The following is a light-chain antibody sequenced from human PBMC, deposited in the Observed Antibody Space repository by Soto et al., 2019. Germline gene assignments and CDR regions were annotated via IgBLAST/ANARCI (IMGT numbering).Light chain of an antibody. V-gene: IGKV1-39*01. Sequence: DIQITHSRSSLSSSVLYRFSMTCLTSQSISRYLNWYQQKPGRAPKLLIYGASTLESGVPSRFSGSGSGTDFTLTINNLQPEDFASYFCQESYSTPLTFGGGTKVDIK. CDR1: QSISRY. CDR3: QESYSTPLT. J-gene: IGKJ4*01. CDR2: GAS.